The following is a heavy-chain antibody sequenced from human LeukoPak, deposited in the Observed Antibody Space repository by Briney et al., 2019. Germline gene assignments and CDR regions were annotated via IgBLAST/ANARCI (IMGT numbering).Heavy chain of an antibody. D-gene: IGHD3-10*01. CDR1: GGPISSYY. CDR3: APERFGELSVSDY. CDR2: IYTSGST. J-gene: IGHJ4*02. V-gene: IGHV4-4*07. Sequence: SETLSLTCTVSGGPISSYYCSWIRQPAGKGLEWIGRIYTSGSTNYNPSLKSRVTMSVDTSKNQFSLKLSSVTAADTAVYYCAPERFGELSVSDYWGQGTLVTVSS.